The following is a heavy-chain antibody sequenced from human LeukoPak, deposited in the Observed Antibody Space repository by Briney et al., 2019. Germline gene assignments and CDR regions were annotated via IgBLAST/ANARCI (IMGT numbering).Heavy chain of an antibody. V-gene: IGHV4-4*07. Sequence: SENLSCNCTVYGGSISSYYWTWLRQPAGKGLEWIGRMYVSGTTNYNPSLKSRVTMSVDTSKNQISLKLTSVTAADTAVYYCASENYYDSSGYSEGLDVWGQGTTVTVSS. J-gene: IGHJ6*02. CDR1: GGSISSYY. D-gene: IGHD3-22*01. CDR2: MYVSGTT. CDR3: ASENYYDSSGYSEGLDV.